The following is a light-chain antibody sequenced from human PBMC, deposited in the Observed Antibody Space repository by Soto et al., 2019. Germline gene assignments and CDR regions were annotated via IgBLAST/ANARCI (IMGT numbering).Light chain of an antibody. CDR2: GTS. CDR3: QQYGRPPQT. Sequence: EIVLTQSPGTLSLSPGERATLSCRASQSVRSNCLAWYQHKPGQAPRLLIYGTSSRATDIPDRFTGSGSGTDFTLTISRLEPEDFAVYSCQQYGRPPQTFGQGTKVDSK. CDR1: QSVRSNC. J-gene: IGKJ1*01. V-gene: IGKV3-20*01.